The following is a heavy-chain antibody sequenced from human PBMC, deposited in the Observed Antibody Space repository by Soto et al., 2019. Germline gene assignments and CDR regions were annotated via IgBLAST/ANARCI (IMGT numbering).Heavy chain of an antibody. CDR3: ARGREIFGAVTPFEY. CDR1: GAPFSGYY. D-gene: IGHD3-3*01. V-gene: IGHV4-34*01. J-gene: IGHJ4*02. Sequence: SETRSLTCAVYGAPFSGYYWTWIRQPPGKGLEWIXETSXXXSXNXXXSXXXXVTISLDTSKNQFSLSLRSVTAADTAVYYCARGREIFGAVTPFEYWGQGTQVTVSS. CDR2: TSXXXSX.